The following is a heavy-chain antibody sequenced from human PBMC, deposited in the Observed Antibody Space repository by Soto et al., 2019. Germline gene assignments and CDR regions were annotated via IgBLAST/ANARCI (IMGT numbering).Heavy chain of an antibody. V-gene: IGHV4-34*01. CDR1: GGSFSGYY. CDR3: AGLGLGRYRGPRQLDY. Sequence: SETLSLTCAVYGGSFSGYYWSWIRQPPGKGLEWIGEINHSGSTNYNPSLKSRVTISVDTSKNQFSLKLSSVTAADTAVYYCAGLGLGRYRGPRQLDYWGQGTLVTVSS. J-gene: IGHJ4*02. CDR2: INHSGST. D-gene: IGHD4-4*01.